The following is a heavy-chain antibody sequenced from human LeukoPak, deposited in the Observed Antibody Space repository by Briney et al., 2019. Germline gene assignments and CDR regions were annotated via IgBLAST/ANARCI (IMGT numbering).Heavy chain of an antibody. J-gene: IGHJ4*02. V-gene: IGHV3-74*01. CDR1: GFSLVNYW. CDR3: VRDGDTVPLPFDY. Sequence: GGSLRLSCAASGFSLVNYWMHWVRQAPGKGLEWVSRVNNDGSGTKYADFVEGRFTISRDNAKNTLYLQMNGLRAEDTAVYYCVRDGDTVPLPFDYWGQGTLVTVTA. D-gene: IGHD2-8*02. CDR2: VNNDGSGT.